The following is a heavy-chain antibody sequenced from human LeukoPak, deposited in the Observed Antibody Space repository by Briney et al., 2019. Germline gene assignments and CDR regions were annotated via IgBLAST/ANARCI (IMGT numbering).Heavy chain of an antibody. CDR2: INADGTST. Sequence: GGSLRLSCAASGFTFSNYWMHWVRQAPGKGLVWVSHINADGTSTTYADSVKGRFTISRDNAKNTLYLQMNSLRAEDTAVYYCARDRWLLDYWGQGTLVTVSS. CDR3: ARDRWLLDY. J-gene: IGHJ4*02. CDR1: GFTFSNYW. D-gene: IGHD4-23*01. V-gene: IGHV3-74*01.